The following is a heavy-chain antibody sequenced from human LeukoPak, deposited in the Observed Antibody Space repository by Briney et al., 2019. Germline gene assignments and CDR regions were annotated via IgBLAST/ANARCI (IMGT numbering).Heavy chain of an antibody. CDR1: GFTFSTYW. Sequence: GGSLRLSCAASGFTFSTYWMHWVRQAPGKGLVRVSRIDRDGITTYADSVKGRFTISRDNAKNTLYLQMNSLRADDTALYYCESAKNGDSLFDYWGQGTLVTVSS. J-gene: IGHJ4*02. CDR3: ESAKNGDSLFDY. D-gene: IGHD4-17*01. V-gene: IGHV3-74*01. CDR2: IDRDGIT.